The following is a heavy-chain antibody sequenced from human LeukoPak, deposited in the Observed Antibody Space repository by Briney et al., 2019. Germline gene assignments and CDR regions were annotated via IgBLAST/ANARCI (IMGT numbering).Heavy chain of an antibody. CDR3: ARQGADYGDPLYYYYGMDV. J-gene: IGHJ6*02. V-gene: IGHV4-34*01. CDR2: INHSGST. Sequence: SETLSLTCAVYGGSFSGYYWSWIRQPPGKGLEWIGEINHSGSTNYNPSLKSRVTISVDTSKNQFSLKLSSVTAADTAVYYCARQGADYGDPLYYYYGMDVWGQGTTVTVSS. D-gene: IGHD4-17*01. CDR1: GGSFSGYY.